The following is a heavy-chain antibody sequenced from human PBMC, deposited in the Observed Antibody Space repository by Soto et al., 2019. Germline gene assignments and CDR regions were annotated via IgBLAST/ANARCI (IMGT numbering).Heavy chain of an antibody. CDR3: ARGLTFFDS. D-gene: IGHD3-16*01. V-gene: IGHV4-61*01. Sequence: QVQLQESGPGLVKPSETLSLTCTVSGGSVSSGTSYWTWIRQPPGKGPEWIGYSFYSGSHNYGPSSQRRVTISVDTSKSEFSLKLTSVTAADTAVYYCARGLTFFDSWGQGGLVTVSS. CDR1: GGSVSSGTSY. CDR2: SFYSGSH. J-gene: IGHJ5*01.